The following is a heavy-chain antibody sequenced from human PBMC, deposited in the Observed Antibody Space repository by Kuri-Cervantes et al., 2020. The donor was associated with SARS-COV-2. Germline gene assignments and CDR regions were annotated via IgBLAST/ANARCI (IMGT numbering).Heavy chain of an antibody. V-gene: IGHV4-39*01. CDR2: IHYSGNT. J-gene: IGHJ4*02. Sequence: SETLSLTCTVSGGSISSPNYYWGWIRQPPGKGLEWIGSIHYSGNTHYSPSLKSRVTISVDTSKNQFSLKLNSVTAADTAVYYCARRIGSSSPYYYFDYWGQGAVVTVSS. CDR1: GGSISSPNYY. CDR3: ARRIGSSSPYYYFDY. D-gene: IGHD6-13*01.